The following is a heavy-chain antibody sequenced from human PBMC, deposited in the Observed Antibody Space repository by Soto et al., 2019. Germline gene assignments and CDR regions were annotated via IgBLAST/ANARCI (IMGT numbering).Heavy chain of an antibody. J-gene: IGHJ4*02. CDR1: GGSVSSGRSY. Sequence: SETLSLTCTVSGGSVSSGRSYWNWVRQSPGKGLEWIGFAYYNGDTNANPSLGGRVTISLDTSENQFSLTLSSVTAADTAVYFCAHSRDGYNYLNYYFDYWGQGTLVTVSS. V-gene: IGHV4-61*01. CDR2: AYYNGDT. CDR3: AHSRDGYNYLNYYFDY. D-gene: IGHD5-12*01.